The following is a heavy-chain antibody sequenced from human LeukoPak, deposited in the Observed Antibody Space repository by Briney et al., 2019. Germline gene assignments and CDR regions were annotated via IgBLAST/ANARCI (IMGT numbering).Heavy chain of an antibody. J-gene: IGHJ4*02. CDR2: IYSGGST. D-gene: IGHD2-15*01. V-gene: IGHV3-53*05. CDR1: GFTVSSNY. Sequence: GGSLRLSCAASGFTVSSNYMSWVRQAPGKGMEWVSVIYSGGSTCYADSVKGRFTISRDNSKNTLYLQMGSLRADDMAVYYCARWGSISCYDYWGQGTLVTVSS. CDR3: ARWGSISCYDY.